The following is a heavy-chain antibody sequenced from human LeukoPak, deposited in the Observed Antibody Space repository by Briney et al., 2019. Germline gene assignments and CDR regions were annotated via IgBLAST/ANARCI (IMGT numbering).Heavy chain of an antibody. CDR1: GGSFSGYY. V-gene: IGHV4-34*01. CDR2: INHSGST. D-gene: IGHD3-9*01. CDR3: ARGHVLRYFDWLLSKYYYYYYMDV. Sequence: SETLSLTCAVYGGSFSGYYWSWIRQPPGKGLEWIGEINHSGSTNYNPSLKSRVTISLDTSKNQFSLKLSSVTAADTAVYYCARGHVLRYFDWLLSKYYYYYYMDVWGKGTTVTISS. J-gene: IGHJ6*03.